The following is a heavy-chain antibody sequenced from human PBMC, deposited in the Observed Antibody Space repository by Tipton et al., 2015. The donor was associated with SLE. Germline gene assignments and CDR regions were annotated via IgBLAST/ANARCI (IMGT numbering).Heavy chain of an antibody. Sequence: TLSLTCTVSGGSISSHYWSWIRQPPGKGLEWIGYIYYSGSTNYNPSLKTRVTISADTSKSQFSLKLSSVTAADTAVYYCARLLVGATFDYWGQGTLVTVSS. CDR1: GGSISSHY. CDR2: IYYSGST. D-gene: IGHD1-26*01. V-gene: IGHV4-59*08. J-gene: IGHJ4*02. CDR3: ARLLVGATFDY.